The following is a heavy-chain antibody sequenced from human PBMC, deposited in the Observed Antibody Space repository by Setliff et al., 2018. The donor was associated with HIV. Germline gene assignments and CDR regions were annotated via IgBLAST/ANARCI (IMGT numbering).Heavy chain of an antibody. D-gene: IGHD3-10*01. CDR1: GFIFSDSW. Sequence: GESLKISCGASGFIFSDSWMDWVRQAPGKGLEWVATIKKDGREKYYVDSVKGRFTISRDDSKNSLYLQMNSLRPDDTAVYYCVSSQSPQDRAVIIGGLWGQGTQVTVSS. CDR3: VSSQSPQDRAVIIGGL. J-gene: IGHJ4*02. V-gene: IGHV3-7*01. CDR2: IKKDGREK.